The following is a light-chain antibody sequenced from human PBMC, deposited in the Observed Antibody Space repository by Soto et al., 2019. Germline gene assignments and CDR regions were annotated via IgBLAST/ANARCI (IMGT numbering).Light chain of an antibody. J-gene: IGKJ1*01. CDR3: QQYNSYRT. CDR2: DAS. CDR1: QSISIW. V-gene: IGKV1-5*01. Sequence: DIPTTQSSSPQCRSVGARDTNTYRARQSISIWLAWYQQKPGKAPKLLIYDASILESGVPSRFSGSGSGTEFTLTISSLQPEDFATYYCQQYNSYRTFGQGTKVDIK.